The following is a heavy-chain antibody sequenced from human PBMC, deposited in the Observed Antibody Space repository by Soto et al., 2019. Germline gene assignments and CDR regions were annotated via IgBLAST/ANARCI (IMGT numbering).Heavy chain of an antibody. CDR2: ISSSGSTI. J-gene: IGHJ6*01. CDR3: ARLGREFDGMEV. V-gene: IGHV3-48*03. CDR1: GFTFISYE. Sequence: LSLSCAASGFTFISYEMNWVRQAPGKGLEWVSYISSSGSTIYYADSVKGRFTISRDNAKNSLYLQMNSLRAEDTAVYYCARLGREFDGMEVWGQGTTVIVSS. D-gene: IGHD1-26*01.